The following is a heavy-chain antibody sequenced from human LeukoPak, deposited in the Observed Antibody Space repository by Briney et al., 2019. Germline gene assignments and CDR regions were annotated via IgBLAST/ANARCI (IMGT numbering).Heavy chain of an antibody. CDR1: GFSVTNNY. Sequence: GGSLRLSCAASGFSVTNNYMTWVRQAPGKGLEWVSVIYSGGSTYYADSVRGRFTISRDNSKNTFYLQMNSLRAEDTAVYYCARVARVGGGYGYNSGLFDYWGQGTLVTVSS. J-gene: IGHJ4*02. D-gene: IGHD5-24*01. CDR2: IYSGGST. CDR3: ARVARVGGGYGYNSGLFDY. V-gene: IGHV3-66*01.